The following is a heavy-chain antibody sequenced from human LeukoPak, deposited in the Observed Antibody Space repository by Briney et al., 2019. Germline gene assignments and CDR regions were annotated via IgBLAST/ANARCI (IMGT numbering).Heavy chain of an antibody. D-gene: IGHD2-8*01. CDR1: GFTFSNYG. V-gene: IGHV3-30*02. Sequence: GGSLRLSCAASGFTFSNYGIHWVRQAPGKGLEWVAFIRYDGSDEYYAESVKGRFTISRDNAKNSLYLQMNSLRDEDRAVYYCARVLMGRAFDIWGQGTMVTVSS. CDR3: ARVLMGRAFDI. CDR2: IRYDGSDE. J-gene: IGHJ3*02.